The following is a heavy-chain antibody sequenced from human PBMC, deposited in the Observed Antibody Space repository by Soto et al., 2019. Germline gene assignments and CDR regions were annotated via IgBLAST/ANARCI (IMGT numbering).Heavy chain of an antibody. V-gene: IGHV3-23*01. CDR2: ISGSGGST. Sequence: PGGSLRLSCAASGFTFSSYAMSWVRQAPGKGLEWVSAISGSGGSTYYADSVKGRFTISRDNSKNTLYLQMNSLRAEDTAVYYCAKGGGSSSSDGYYFDYWGQGTLVTVSS. CDR1: GFTFSSYA. CDR3: AKGGGSSSSDGYYFDY. D-gene: IGHD6-6*01. J-gene: IGHJ4*02.